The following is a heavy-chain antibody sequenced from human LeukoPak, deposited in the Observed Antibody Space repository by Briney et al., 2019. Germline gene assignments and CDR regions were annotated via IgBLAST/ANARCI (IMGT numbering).Heavy chain of an antibody. V-gene: IGHV3-48*01. CDR2: ISSSSSTI. CDR3: GELGITMMGGV. D-gene: IGHD3-22*01. Sequence: GGSLRLSCAASGFTFSSYGMTWVRQAPGKGLEWVSYISSSSSTIYYADSVKGRFTISRDNAKNSLYLQMNSLRAEDTAAYYCGELGITMMGGVWGKGTTVTISS. CDR1: GFTFSSYG. J-gene: IGHJ6*04.